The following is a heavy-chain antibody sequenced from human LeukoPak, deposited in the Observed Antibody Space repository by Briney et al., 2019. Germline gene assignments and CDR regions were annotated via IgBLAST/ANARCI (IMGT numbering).Heavy chain of an antibody. Sequence: PGGSLRLSCAASGFTFSTFAMLWVRQPRGKGLEWVSSIFPSGGEIHYADSVRGRFTISRDNSKSTLSLQMNSLRAEDTAVYYCAKDYDSSGYYPDFGYWGQGTLVTVSS. D-gene: IGHD3-22*01. V-gene: IGHV3-23*01. CDR1: GFTFSTFA. CDR2: IFPSGGEI. J-gene: IGHJ4*02. CDR3: AKDYDSSGYYPDFGY.